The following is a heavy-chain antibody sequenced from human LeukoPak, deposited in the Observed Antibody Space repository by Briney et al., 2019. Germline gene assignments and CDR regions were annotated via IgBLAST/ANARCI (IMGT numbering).Heavy chain of an antibody. CDR1: GFTVSTYY. D-gene: IGHD6-19*01. J-gene: IGHJ4*02. V-gene: IGHV3-53*01. CDR2: IYSGGST. CDR3: ARVRGGWYFDY. Sequence: GGSLRLSCAASGFTVSTYYTSWVRQAPGKGLEWVSVIYSGGSTYYSDSVKGRFTISRDNSKTTLYLQMNSLRAEDTAVYYCARVRGGWYFDYWGQGTLVTVSS.